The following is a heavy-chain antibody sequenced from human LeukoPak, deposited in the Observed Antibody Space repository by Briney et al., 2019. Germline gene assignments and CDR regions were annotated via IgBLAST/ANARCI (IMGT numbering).Heavy chain of an antibody. J-gene: IGHJ4*02. CDR3: AALTRRVTIFGVVINGYFDY. V-gene: IGHV4-34*01. Sequence: PSETLSLTCAVYGGPFSGYYWSWIRQPPGKGLEWIGEINHSGSTNYNPSLKSRVTISVDTSKNQFSLKLSSVTAADTAVYYCAALTRRVTIFGVVINGYFDYWAREPWSPSPQ. CDR1: GGPFSGYY. D-gene: IGHD3-3*01. CDR2: INHSGST.